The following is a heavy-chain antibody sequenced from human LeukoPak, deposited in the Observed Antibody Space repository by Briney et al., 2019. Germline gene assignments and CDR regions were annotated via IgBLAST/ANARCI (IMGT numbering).Heavy chain of an antibody. CDR2: INHSGST. Sequence: TSETLSLTCAVYGGSFSGYYWSWLRQPPGKGLEWIGEINHSGSTNYNPSLKSRVTISVDTSKNQFSLKLSSVTAADTAVYYCARDHYYDSSGYYRGYGMDVWGQGTTVTVSS. D-gene: IGHD3-22*01. J-gene: IGHJ6*02. CDR3: ARDHYYDSSGYYRGYGMDV. CDR1: GGSFSGYY. V-gene: IGHV4-34*01.